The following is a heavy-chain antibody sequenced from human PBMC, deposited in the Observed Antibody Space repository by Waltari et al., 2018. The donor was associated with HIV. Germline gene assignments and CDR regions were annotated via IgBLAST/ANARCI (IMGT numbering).Heavy chain of an antibody. CDR1: GFSVSSNY. J-gene: IGHJ4*02. V-gene: IGHV3-53*01. CDR2: IYSGGST. Sequence: EVQLVESGGGLIQPGGSLRLPCAASGFSVSSNYLSWVGQAPGKGLEWVSVIYSGGSTYYADSVKGRFTISRDNSKNTLYLQMNSLRAEDTAVYYCARGFGCGGDCYYFDYWGQGTLVTVSS. D-gene: IGHD2-21*02. CDR3: ARGFGCGGDCYYFDY.